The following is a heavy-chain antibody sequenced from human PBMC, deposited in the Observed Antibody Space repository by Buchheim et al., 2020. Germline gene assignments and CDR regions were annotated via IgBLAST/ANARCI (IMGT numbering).Heavy chain of an antibody. Sequence: QVQLQESGPGLVKPSQTLSPTCTVPGGSISSGGYYWSWIRQPAGKGLEWIGRIYPSGSPNYNPSLKSRVTISIDTSKNQFSLELGTVTAADTAVYYCARDLIAARNYYYYGMDVWGRGTT. CDR3: ARDLIAARNYYYYGMDV. CDR1: GGSISSGGYY. D-gene: IGHD6-6*01. J-gene: IGHJ6*02. V-gene: IGHV4-61*02. CDR2: IYPSGSP.